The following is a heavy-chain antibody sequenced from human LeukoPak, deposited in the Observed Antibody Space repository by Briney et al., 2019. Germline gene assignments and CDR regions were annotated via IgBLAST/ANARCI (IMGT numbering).Heavy chain of an antibody. V-gene: IGHV1-18*04. CDR2: VRPYNGDP. J-gene: IGHJ6*02. Sequence: ASVKVSCKASGDIFGRYGVTWARQAPGQGPEWMGWVRPYNGDPEYAQKFQGRVTMSTDTSTDTSYMELRSLGSDDTAVYYCARPYSANWHPHPYRMDVWGQGTTVIVSS. CDR1: GDIFGRYG. D-gene: IGHD1-1*01. CDR3: ARPYSANWHPHPYRMDV.